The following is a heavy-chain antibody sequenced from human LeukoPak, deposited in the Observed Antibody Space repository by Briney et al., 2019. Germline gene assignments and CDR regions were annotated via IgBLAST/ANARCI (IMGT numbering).Heavy chain of an antibody. J-gene: IGHJ5*02. D-gene: IGHD2-2*02. CDR2: ISWNSGSI. CDR1: GFTLDDYA. V-gene: IGHV3-9*01. CDR3: AKEIGYCSSTSCYNWFDP. Sequence: GGSLRLSCAASGFTLDDYAMHWVRQAPGKGLEWVSGISWNSGSIGYADSVKGRFTISRDNAKNSLYLQMNSLRAEDTALYYCAKEIGYCSSTSCYNWFDPWGQGTLVTVSS.